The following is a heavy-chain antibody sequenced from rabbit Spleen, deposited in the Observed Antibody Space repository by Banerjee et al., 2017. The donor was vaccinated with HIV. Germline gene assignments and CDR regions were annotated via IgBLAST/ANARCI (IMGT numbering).Heavy chain of an antibody. CDR3: ARDLVAVIGWNFNL. V-gene: IGHV1S40*01. Sequence: QSLEESGGDLVKPGASLTLTCIASGVSFSGSSYMCWVRQAPGKGLEWIGCIETGSGSAYFSNWAKGRFIMSRPSSTTVTRQMTSLTAADTATYFCARDLVAVIGWNFNLWGPGTLVTVS. J-gene: IGHJ4*01. D-gene: IGHD1-1*01. CDR2: IETGSGSA. CDR1: GVSFSGSSY.